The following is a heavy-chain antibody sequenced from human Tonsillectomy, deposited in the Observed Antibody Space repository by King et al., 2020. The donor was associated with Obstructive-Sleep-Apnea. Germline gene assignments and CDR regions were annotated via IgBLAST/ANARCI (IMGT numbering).Heavy chain of an antibody. J-gene: IGHJ4*02. CDR3: AKLITYYYDSSGYIRGAYFDY. Sequence: VQLVESGGGVVQPGRSLRLSCAASGFTFSSYGMHWVRQAPGKGLEWVAVISYDGSDKYYADSVKGRFTISRDNSKNTLYLQMNSLRAEDTAVYYCAKLITYYYDSSGYIRGAYFDYWGQGTLVTVSS. CDR1: GFTFSSYG. CDR2: ISYDGSDK. D-gene: IGHD3-22*01. V-gene: IGHV3-30*18.